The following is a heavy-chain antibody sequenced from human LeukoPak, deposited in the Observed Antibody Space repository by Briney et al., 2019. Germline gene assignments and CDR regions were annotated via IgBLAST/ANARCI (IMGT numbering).Heavy chain of an antibody. CDR2: IYYSGST. J-gene: IGHJ4*02. CDR1: GGSISSSYY. CDR3: ARTGYSTGWDRFSFVY. V-gene: IGHV4-39*01. D-gene: IGHD6-19*01. Sequence: PSETLSPTCTVSGGSISSSYYWGWIRQPPGKGLEWIGGIYYSGSTYYNPSLKSRVTISIDTSKNQFSLKLTSVTAADTAVYYCARTGYSTGWDRFSFVYWGQGTLVTVSS.